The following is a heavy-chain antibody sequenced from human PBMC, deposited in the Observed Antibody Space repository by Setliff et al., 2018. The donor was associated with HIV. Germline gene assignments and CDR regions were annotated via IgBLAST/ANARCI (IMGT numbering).Heavy chain of an antibody. CDR3: ARQTLGYCSGGSCYGGAFDI. D-gene: IGHD2-15*01. CDR2: IYPGDSDT. Sequence: RGESLKISCKGSGYSFNSYWIGWVRRMPGKGLEWMGIIYPGDSDTRYSPSFQGQVTISADKSISTAYLQWSGLKASDTAMYYCARQTLGYCSGGSCYGGAFDIWGQGTMVTVSS. V-gene: IGHV5-51*01. J-gene: IGHJ3*02. CDR1: GYSFNSYW.